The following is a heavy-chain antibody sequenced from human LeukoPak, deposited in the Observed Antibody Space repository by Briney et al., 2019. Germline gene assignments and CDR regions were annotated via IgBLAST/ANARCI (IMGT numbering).Heavy chain of an antibody. Sequence: PGGPLRLSCAASGFTFSSYDMHWVRQATGKGLEWVSAIGTAGDTYYPGSVKGRFTISRENAKNSLYLQMNSLRAEDTAVYYCARGGSGYSYGSFDYWGQGTLVTVSS. V-gene: IGHV3-13*01. CDR3: ARGGSGYSYGSFDY. J-gene: IGHJ4*02. CDR2: IGTAGDT. CDR1: GFTFSSYD. D-gene: IGHD5-18*01.